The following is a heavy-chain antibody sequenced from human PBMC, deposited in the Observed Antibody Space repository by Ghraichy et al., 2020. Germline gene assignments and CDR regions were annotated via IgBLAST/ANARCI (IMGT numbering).Heavy chain of an antibody. CDR3: ARGLAGRRLGD. J-gene: IGHJ4*02. CDR2: INHSGST. CDR1: GGSFSGSY. Sequence: SETLSLTCAVYGGSFSGSYWSWIRQPPGQGLEWIGEINHSGSTFYNPSLTSQVTMSVDTSENQFSLKVTSVTAADTAVYYCARGLAGRRLGDWGQGTLVIVSS. D-gene: IGHD3-16*01. V-gene: IGHV4-34*01.